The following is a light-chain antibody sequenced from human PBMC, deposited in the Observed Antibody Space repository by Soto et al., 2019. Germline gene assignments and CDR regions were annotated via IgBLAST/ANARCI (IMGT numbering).Light chain of an antibody. V-gene: IGKV3-20*01. Sequence: MVWTKSPGTLSLSQGERAPLAXRASQSVTTNYLAWYQQQPGXRPRVXXYGXSSSATGIPDSLSASGSGTDFTRPISRLEPDDCACYYWHQYGTPTQPFGQGTKVDIK. CDR1: QSVTTNY. CDR2: GXS. J-gene: IGKJ1*01. CDR3: HQYGTPTQP.